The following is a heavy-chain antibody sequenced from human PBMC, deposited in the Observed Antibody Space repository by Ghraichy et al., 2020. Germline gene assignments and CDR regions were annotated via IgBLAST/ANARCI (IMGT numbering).Heavy chain of an antibody. V-gene: IGHV3-21*01. CDR2: ISSSSSDI. D-gene: IGHD2-2*01. J-gene: IGHJ3*02. Sequence: GGSLRLSCAASGFTFSSYTMNWVRQAPGKGLEWVSSISSSSSDIYYADSVQGRFTISRDNAKNSLYLQMNSLRAEDTAVYYCARKTLTYCSTTTCPGALDMWGQGTMVTVSS. CDR1: GFTFSSYT. CDR3: ARKTLTYCSTTTCPGALDM.